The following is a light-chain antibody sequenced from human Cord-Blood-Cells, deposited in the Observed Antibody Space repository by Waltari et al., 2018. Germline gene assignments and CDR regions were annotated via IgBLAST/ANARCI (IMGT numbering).Light chain of an antibody. J-gene: IGLJ1*01. CDR1: SSDVGSYNL. CDR2: EGS. CDR3: CSYAGSSTFV. Sequence: PASVSGSPGQSITISCTGTSSDVGSYNLVSWYQQHPGKAPKLMIYEGSKRPSGVSNRFSGSKSGNTASLTISGLQAEDEVDYYCCSYAGSSTFVFGTGTKVTVL. V-gene: IGLV2-23*01.